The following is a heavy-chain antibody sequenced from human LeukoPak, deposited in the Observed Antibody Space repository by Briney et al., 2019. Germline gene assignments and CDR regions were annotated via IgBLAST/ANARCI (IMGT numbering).Heavy chain of an antibody. CDR2: LTGYGGA. V-gene: IGHV3-23*01. Sequence: GESLRLSCAASGFTFSHYWMAWVRQAPGKGLQWISTLTGYGGAYYADSGEGRFIISRDISKNTMFLQMYSLRAEDTAVYYCAKGAAAGKVDWFDPWGQGTLVTVSS. J-gene: IGHJ5*02. D-gene: IGHD6-13*01. CDR3: AKGAAAGKVDWFDP. CDR1: GFTFSHYW.